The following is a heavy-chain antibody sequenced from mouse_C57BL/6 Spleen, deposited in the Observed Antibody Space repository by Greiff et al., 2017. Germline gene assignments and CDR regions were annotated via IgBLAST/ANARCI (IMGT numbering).Heavy chain of an antibody. D-gene: IGHD2-10*01. CDR2: IYPGDGDT. CDR3: ARGEAYHGNPSFAY. J-gene: IGHJ3*01. V-gene: IGHV1-80*01. CDR1: GYAFSSYW. Sequence: VKLVESGAELVKPGASVKISCKASGYAFSSYWMNWVKQRPGKGLEWIGQIYPGDGDTNYNGKFKGKATLTADKSSSTAYMQLSSLTSEDSAVYFCARGEAYHGNPSFAYWGQGTLVTVSA.